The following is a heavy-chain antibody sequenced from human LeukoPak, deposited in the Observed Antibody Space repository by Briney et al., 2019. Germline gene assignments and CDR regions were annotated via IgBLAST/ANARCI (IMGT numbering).Heavy chain of an antibody. Sequence: PGGSLRLSCAASGFTFRSYAMHWVRQAPGKGLEWVAVISYDGSNKYYADSVKGRSTISRDNSKSTLYLQMNSLRAEDTAVYYCARGGYNYGTLYYYYMDVWGKGTTVTVSS. CDR1: GFTFRSYA. D-gene: IGHD5-18*01. CDR3: ARGGYNYGTLYYYYMDV. J-gene: IGHJ6*03. V-gene: IGHV3-30*04. CDR2: ISYDGSNK.